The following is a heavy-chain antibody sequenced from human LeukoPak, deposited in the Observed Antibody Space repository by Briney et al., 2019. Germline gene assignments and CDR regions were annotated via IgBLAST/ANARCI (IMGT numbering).Heavy chain of an antibody. J-gene: IGHJ5*02. D-gene: IGHD2-2*02. CDR2: ISSSSSYI. V-gene: IGHV3-21*01. CDR1: GFTFSSYS. CDR3: ARSAAAYCSSTSCYNNWFDP. Sequence: GSLRLSCAASGFTFSSYSMNWVRQAPGKGLEWVSSISSSSSYIYYADSVKGRFTISRDNAKNSLYLQMNSLRAEDTAVYYCARSAAAYCSSTSCYNNWFDPWGQGTLVTVSS.